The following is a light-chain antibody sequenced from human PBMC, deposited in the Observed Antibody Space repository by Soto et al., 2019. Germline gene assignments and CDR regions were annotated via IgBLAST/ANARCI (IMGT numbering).Light chain of an antibody. V-gene: IGLV2-14*01. Sequence: QSVLTQPASVSGSPGQSITISCTGTSSDVGAYNYVSWYQQHPGKAPKLMIYDVTNRPSGVSNRFSGSKSGNTASLTISGLQAEDEADYYCSSYISSYIPEVFGGGTKLTVL. CDR3: SSYISSYIPEV. J-gene: IGLJ2*01. CDR1: SSDVGAYNY. CDR2: DVT.